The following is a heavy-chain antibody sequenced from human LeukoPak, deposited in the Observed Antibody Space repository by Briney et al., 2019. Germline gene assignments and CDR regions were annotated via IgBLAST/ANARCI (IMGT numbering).Heavy chain of an antibody. CDR3: TRYDYVWGSYRPDDC. D-gene: IGHD3-16*02. CDR1: GFTFGDYV. V-gene: IGHV3-49*03. CDR2: IRSKAYGGTT. Sequence: GGSLRLSCTASGFTFGDYVMSWFRQAPGKGLEWVGFIRSKAYGGTTEYAASVKGRFTISRDDSKSIAYLQMNSLKTEDTAVYYCTRYDYVWGSYRPDDCWGQGTLVTVSS. J-gene: IGHJ4*02.